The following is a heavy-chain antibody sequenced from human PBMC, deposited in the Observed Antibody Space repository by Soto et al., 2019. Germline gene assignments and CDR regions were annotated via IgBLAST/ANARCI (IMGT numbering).Heavy chain of an antibody. V-gene: IGHV3-23*01. J-gene: IGHJ4*02. D-gene: IGHD6-13*01. CDR2: ISGSGGST. CDR1: GFTFSSYR. CDR3: AYSSTPFDY. Sequence: GGSLRLSCAASGFTFSSYRMNWVRQAPGKGLEWVSAISGSGGSTYYADSVKGRFTISRDNSKNTLYLQMNSLRAEDTAVYYCAYSSTPFDYWGQGTLVTVSS.